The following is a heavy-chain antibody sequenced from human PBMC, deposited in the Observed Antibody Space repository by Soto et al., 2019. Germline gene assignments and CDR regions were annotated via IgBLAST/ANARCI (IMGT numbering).Heavy chain of an antibody. V-gene: IGHV3-23*01. CDR1: VFSFSSYD. CDR3: ARDKLRPNHGDFDF. CDR2: ISNSGANA. Sequence: VWSLRLSCAASVFSFSSYDMNWVRHFPGKELEWVSAISNSGANAYYADSVKGRFTITRDNSKKVLFLQMSGLRVDDTAVYYCARDKLRPNHGDFDFWGPGTLVTVSS. J-gene: IGHJ4*02. D-gene: IGHD2-8*01.